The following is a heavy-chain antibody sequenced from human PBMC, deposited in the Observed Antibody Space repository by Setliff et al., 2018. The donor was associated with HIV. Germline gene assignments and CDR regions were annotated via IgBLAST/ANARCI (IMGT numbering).Heavy chain of an antibody. Sequence: SETLSLTCTVSGDSISSDFYWGWIRQPPGKGLECIGSIYHSGNTYYMPSLRSRVTISVDMSKNQFSLNLNSVTAADTAVYYCARYSTLTTNFDYWGQGTLVTVSS. CDR1: GDSISSDFY. J-gene: IGHJ4*02. CDR2: IYHSGNT. V-gene: IGHV4-38-2*02. D-gene: IGHD4-17*01. CDR3: ARYSTLTTNFDY.